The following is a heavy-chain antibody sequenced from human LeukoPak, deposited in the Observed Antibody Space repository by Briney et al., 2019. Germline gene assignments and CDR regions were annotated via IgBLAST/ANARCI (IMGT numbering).Heavy chain of an antibody. Sequence: GASVKVSCKVSGYTLTELSMHWVRQAPGKGLEWMGGFDPEDGETIYAQKFQGRVTMTEDTSTDTAYMELSSLRSEDTAVYYCATDLNGDYLFDYWGQGTLVTVSS. J-gene: IGHJ4*02. CDR3: ATDLNGDYLFDY. CDR1: GYTLTELS. V-gene: IGHV1-24*01. D-gene: IGHD4-17*01. CDR2: FDPEDGET.